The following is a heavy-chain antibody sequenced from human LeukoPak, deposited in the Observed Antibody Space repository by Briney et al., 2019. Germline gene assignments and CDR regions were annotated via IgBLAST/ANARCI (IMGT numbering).Heavy chain of an antibody. CDR1: GGSFSGYY. V-gene: IGHV4-34*01. Sequence: SETLSLTCAVYGGSFSGYYWSWIRQPPGKGLEWIGEINHSGSTYYNPSLKSRVTISVDTSKNQFSLKLSSVTAADTAVYYCARHGRAAAVGGWGQGTLVTVSS. D-gene: IGHD6-13*01. J-gene: IGHJ4*02. CDR2: INHSGST. CDR3: ARHGRAAAVGG.